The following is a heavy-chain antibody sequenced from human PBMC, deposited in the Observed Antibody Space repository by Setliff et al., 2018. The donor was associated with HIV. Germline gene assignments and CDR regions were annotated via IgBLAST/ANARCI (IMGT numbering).Heavy chain of an antibody. CDR1: GFSNSA. J-gene: IGHJ4*02. D-gene: IGHD6-6*01. CDR3: TINSPLSS. Sequence: PGESLKISCAASGFSNSALHWVRQAPGKGLEWVGRIRSKANNYATEYGASVKGRFIISRDDSKNMAYLQMNSLRTEDTAIYYCTINSPLSSWGQGTLVTVSS. CDR2: IRSKANNYAT. V-gene: IGHV3-73*01.